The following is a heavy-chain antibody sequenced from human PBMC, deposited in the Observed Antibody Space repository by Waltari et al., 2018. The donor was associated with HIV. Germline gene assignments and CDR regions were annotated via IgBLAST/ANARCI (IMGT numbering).Heavy chain of an antibody. CDR1: GFPFSSHW. Sequence: EVQLVESGGGLFQPGESLRLSCSASGFPFSSHWMVWVRQAPGKGLEWVANIQPDGSETYYVDSVKGRFTIARDNAKTSLYLQMNSLRAEDTAVYFCAREYFYESSGYYYRSTFDYWGQGTLVTVSS. D-gene: IGHD3-22*01. V-gene: IGHV3-7*01. J-gene: IGHJ4*02. CDR3: AREYFYESSGYYYRSTFDY. CDR2: IQPDGSET.